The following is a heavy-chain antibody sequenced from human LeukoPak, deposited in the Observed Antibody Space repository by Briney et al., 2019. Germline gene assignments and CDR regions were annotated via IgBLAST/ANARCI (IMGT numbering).Heavy chain of an antibody. CDR3: AKLNGILVGATRIDY. Sequence: GGSLRLSCAASGFTFSSYAMSWVRQAPGKGLEWVSAISGSGGSTYYADSVKGRFTISRDNSKNTLYLQMNSLRAEDTAVYYCAKLNGILVGATRIDYWGQGTLVTVSS. D-gene: IGHD1-26*01. CDR1: GFTFSSYA. V-gene: IGHV3-23*01. CDR2: ISGSGGST. J-gene: IGHJ4*02.